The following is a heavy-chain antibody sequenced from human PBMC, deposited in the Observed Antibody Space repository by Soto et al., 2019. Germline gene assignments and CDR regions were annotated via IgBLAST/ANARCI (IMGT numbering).Heavy chain of an antibody. CDR3: ARESAGSGKNNWFDP. CDR1: GASISTYY. CDR2: IHDSGST. D-gene: IGHD3-10*01. J-gene: IGHJ5*02. V-gene: IGHV4-59*01. Sequence: PSETLSLTCTVSGASISTYYWSWVRQPPGKGLEWIGYIHDSGSTYFNPSLKSRVTMSLDTFRNQFFLQLNSVTAADTAVYYCARESAGSGKNNWFDPWGQGMLVTVSS.